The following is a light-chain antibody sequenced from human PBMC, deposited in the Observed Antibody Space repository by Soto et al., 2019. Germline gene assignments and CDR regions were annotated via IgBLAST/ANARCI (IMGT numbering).Light chain of an antibody. CDR1: QSVSSY. V-gene: IGKV3-11*01. CDR3: QQRSNWPVT. CDR2: DAS. Sequence: EIVLTQSPGTLSLSPGERATLSCRASQSVSSYLAWYQQKPGQAPRLLIYDASTRATGISARFSGSRSGTDFTLTISSLEPEAFAMYYCQQRSNWPVTFGQGTKVEVK. J-gene: IGKJ1*01.